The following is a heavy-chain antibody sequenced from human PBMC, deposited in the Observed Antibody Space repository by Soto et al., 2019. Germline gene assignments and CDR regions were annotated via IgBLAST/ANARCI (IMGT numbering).Heavy chain of an antibody. J-gene: IGHJ3*02. CDR1: GGSISSYY. D-gene: IGHD4-17*01. CDR3: ASRGTTSALDI. V-gene: IGHV4-59*01. CDR2: IYYSGST. Sequence: SETLSLTCTVSGGSISSYYWSWIRQPPGKGLEWIGYIYYSGSTNYNPSLKSRVTISVDTSKNQFSLKLSSVTAADTAVYYCASRGTTSALDIWGQGTMVTVSS.